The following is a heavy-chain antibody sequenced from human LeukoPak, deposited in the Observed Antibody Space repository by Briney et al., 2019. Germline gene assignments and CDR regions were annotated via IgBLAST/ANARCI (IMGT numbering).Heavy chain of an antibody. CDR2: INHSGST. CDR1: GGSFSGYY. V-gene: IGHV4-34*01. J-gene: IGHJ4*02. D-gene: IGHD3-10*01. Sequence: PSETLSLTCAVYGGSFSGYYWSWIRQPPGKGLEWIGEINHSGSTNYNPSLKSRVTISVDTSKNQFSLKLSSVTAADTAVYYCARVSRRWFGGLLPDHWGQGTLVTVSS. CDR3: ARVSRRWFGGLLPDH.